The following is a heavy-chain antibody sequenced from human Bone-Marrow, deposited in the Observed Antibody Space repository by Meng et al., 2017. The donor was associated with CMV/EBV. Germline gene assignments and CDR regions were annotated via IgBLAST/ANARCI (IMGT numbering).Heavy chain of an antibody. Sequence: GESLKISCAASGFIFSTHNMNWVRQAPGKGLEWVSYINPGGTIIYYADSLEGRFTISRDNAKNSLYLQMNSLRAEDTAVYYCARELRAYDFWSGYYLCFGGGMYVWGQGTTVTVSS. CDR2: INPGGTII. D-gene: IGHD3-3*01. CDR1: GFIFSTHN. J-gene: IGHJ6*02. CDR3: ARELRAYDFWSGYYLCFGGGMYV. V-gene: IGHV3-48*04.